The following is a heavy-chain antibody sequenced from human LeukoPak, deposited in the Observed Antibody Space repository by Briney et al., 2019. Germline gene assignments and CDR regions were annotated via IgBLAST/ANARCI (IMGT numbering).Heavy chain of an antibody. CDR3: ARTDLEWLSKPDY. J-gene: IGHJ4*02. CDR1: GYTFTSYD. Sequence: GASVKVSCKASGYTFTSYDINWVRQATGQGLEWMGRMNPNSGNTGYAQKFQGRVTMTRNTSISTAYMELSSLRSEDTAVYYCARTDLEWLSKPDYWGQGTLVTVSS. V-gene: IGHV1-8*01. D-gene: IGHD3-3*01. CDR2: MNPNSGNT.